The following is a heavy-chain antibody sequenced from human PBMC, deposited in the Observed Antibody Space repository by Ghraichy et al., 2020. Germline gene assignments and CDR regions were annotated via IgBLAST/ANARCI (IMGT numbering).Heavy chain of an antibody. D-gene: IGHD3-10*01. Sequence: GGSLRLSCTASGFTFGDYAMSWFRQAPGKGLEWVGFIRSKAYGGTTEYAASVKGRFTISRDDSKSIAYLQMNSLKTEDTAVYYCTREVDYYGSGSYLGPYNWFDPWGQGTLVTVSS. V-gene: IGHV3-49*03. CDR2: IRSKAYGGTT. CDR1: GFTFGDYA. J-gene: IGHJ5*02. CDR3: TREVDYYGSGSYLGPYNWFDP.